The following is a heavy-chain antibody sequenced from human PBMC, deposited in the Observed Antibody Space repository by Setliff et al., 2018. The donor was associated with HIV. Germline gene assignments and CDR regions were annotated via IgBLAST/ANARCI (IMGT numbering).Heavy chain of an antibody. J-gene: IGHJ3*02. CDR3: ARQGAGYYYDSSDYYTGNGFDI. CDR2: FHHSGSS. V-gene: IGHV4-38-2*01. CDR1: GYSINSAYY. D-gene: IGHD3-22*01. Sequence: PSETLSLTCAVSGYSINSAYYWGWIRQSPGKGLGWIGGFHHSGSSHYNPSLKSRVTISGQTSKNQFSLKLSSVTAADTAVYYCARQGAGYYYDSSDYYTGNGFDIWGQGTMVTVSS.